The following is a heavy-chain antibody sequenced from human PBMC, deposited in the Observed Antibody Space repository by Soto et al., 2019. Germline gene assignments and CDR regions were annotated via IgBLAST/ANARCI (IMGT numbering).Heavy chain of an antibody. V-gene: IGHV3-30-3*01. D-gene: IGHD6-6*01. CDR1: GFTFSNFA. CDR2: ISFAGGER. J-gene: IGHJ6*02. CDR3: VRDQGSSFLGGGIYGMNV. Sequence: QEHLVESGGGVVQPGRSLRLSCAASGFTFSNFAMHWVRQAPGKGLECVAVISFAGGERYYADSVKGRLSISRDNSKNTLSLQTNSLRVEDTGVYHCVRDQGSSFLGGGIYGMNVWGQGTTVTVSS.